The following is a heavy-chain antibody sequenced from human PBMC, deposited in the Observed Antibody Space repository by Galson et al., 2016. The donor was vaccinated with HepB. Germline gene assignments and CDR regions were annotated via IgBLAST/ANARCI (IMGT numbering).Heavy chain of an antibody. J-gene: IGHJ4*02. CDR1: GFTFSSFS. V-gene: IGHV3-48*01. CDR2: ISSSSGVL. D-gene: IGHD3-10*01. Sequence: SLRLSCAASGFTFSSFSMNWVRQAPGKGLEWVSYISSSSGVLYYADSVKGRFTISRDNSKNALCLQMNSLRAEDTAVYYCARGVGYGSGSHFDYWGQGTLVTVSS. CDR3: ARGVGYGSGSHFDY.